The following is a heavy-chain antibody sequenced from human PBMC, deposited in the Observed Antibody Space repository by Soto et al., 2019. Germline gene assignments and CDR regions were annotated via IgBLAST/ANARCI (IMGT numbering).Heavy chain of an antibody. J-gene: IGHJ4*02. Sequence: GGSLRLSCSVSGFSFSDYCMSRVRQAQGKGLEWISYISGSGTNIYYAESVEGRLTISRDNPRNPVHLQLNDLRGRHTARHVWAKRSSTGSYDPVFFWGQGTLVTVSS. CDR1: GFSFSDYC. CDR2: ISGSGTNI. V-gene: IGHV3-11*01. CDR3: AKRSSTGSYDPVFF. D-gene: IGHD2-2*01.